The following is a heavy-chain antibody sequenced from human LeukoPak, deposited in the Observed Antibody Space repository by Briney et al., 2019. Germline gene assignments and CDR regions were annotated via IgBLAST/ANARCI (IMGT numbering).Heavy chain of an antibody. CDR2: IYGDDRA. D-gene: IGHD1-14*01. V-gene: IGHV3-66*02. J-gene: IGHJ6*03. CDR3: ARDLAGFQEPRYYYYMDV. CDR1: GFTVSRNV. Sequence: GGSLRLSCVASGFTVSRNVMSWVRQAPGKGLEWVSLIYGDDRAFYADSVKGRFTISRNNSKSTLFLQMSSLKPEDTAIYYCARDLAGFQEPRYYYYMDVWGKGTTVTVSS.